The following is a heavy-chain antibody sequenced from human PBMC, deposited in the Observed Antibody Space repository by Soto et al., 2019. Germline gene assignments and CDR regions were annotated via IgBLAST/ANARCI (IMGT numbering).Heavy chain of an antibody. Sequence: PSETLSLTCTVSGGSISISSYYWGWIRQPPXKXPEWIGSIYHSGSNYYKPSLTPRVHISADTYKNQFSLKLTSVTHADTAVYYCARHKGPFMITFGGVTFDYWGQGTLVTVSS. J-gene: IGHJ4*02. CDR1: GGSISISSYY. D-gene: IGHD3-16*01. CDR3: ARHKGPFMITFGGVTFDY. CDR2: IYHSGSN. V-gene: IGHV4-39*01.